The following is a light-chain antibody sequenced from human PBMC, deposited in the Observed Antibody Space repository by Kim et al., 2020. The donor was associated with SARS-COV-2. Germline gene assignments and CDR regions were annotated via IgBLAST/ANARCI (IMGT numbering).Light chain of an antibody. Sequence: SPGERATIACKASQSVRSSYLAWYQQIPGQAPRLLIYAASSRATGIPDRFSGSGSETHFTLTITTVEPEDFAVYYCQQHSVAPKTFGQGTKVDIK. V-gene: IGKV3-20*01. CDR1: QSVRSSY. CDR2: AAS. CDR3: QQHSVAPKT. J-gene: IGKJ1*01.